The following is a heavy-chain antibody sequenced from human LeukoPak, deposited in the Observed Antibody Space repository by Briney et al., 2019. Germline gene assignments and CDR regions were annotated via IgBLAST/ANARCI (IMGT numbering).Heavy chain of an antibody. D-gene: IGHD4-17*01. J-gene: IGHJ4*02. CDR2: ISSSSSYI. CDR3: AKDHRTVTTYYFDY. V-gene: IGHV3-21*04. Sequence: GGSLRLSCAASGFTFSSYSMNWVRQAPGKGLEWVSSISSSSSYIYYADSVKGRFTTSRDNAKNSLYLQMNSLRAEDTALYYCAKDHRTVTTYYFDYWGQGTLVTVSS. CDR1: GFTFSSYS.